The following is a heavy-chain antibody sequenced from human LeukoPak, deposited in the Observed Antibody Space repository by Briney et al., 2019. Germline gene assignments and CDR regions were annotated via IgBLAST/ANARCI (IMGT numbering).Heavy chain of an antibody. CDR3: ARSLWSGRYYFDY. D-gene: IGHD3-3*01. V-gene: IGHV4-39*01. Sequence: PSETLSLTCTVSGGSISSSSYYWGWIRQPPGKGLEWIGSIYYSGSTYYNPSLKSRVTISVDTSKNQFSLKLSSVTAADTAVYYCARSLWSGRYYFDYWGQGTLVTVSS. CDR2: IYYSGST. CDR1: GGSISSSSYY. J-gene: IGHJ4*02.